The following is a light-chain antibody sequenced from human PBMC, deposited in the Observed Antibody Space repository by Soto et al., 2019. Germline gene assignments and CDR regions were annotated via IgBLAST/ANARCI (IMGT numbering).Light chain of an antibody. CDR3: QQYFGAWT. Sequence: DFPLTQSPSTLSASVGDRVTITCRASRSLSGWLAWYQQKPGEAPKLLIYEVSTLETGVPSRFSGSGSGTEFTLTINSLQPDDSATYYCQQYFGAWTFGQGTKVEI. V-gene: IGKV1-5*03. J-gene: IGKJ1*01. CDR2: EVS. CDR1: RSLSGW.